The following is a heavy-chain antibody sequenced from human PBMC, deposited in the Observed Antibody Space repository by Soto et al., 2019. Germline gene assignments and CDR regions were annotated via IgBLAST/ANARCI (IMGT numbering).Heavy chain of an antibody. J-gene: IGHJ5*02. V-gene: IGHV3-30-3*01. CDR3: ARENVDDSSGSNWFDP. Sequence: PGGSLRLSCAASGFTFSSYAMHWVRQAPGKGLEWVAVISYDGSNKYYADSVKGRFTISRDNSKNTLYLQMNSLRAEDTAVYYCARENVDDSSGSNWFDPWGQGTQVTVSS. CDR1: GFTFSSYA. CDR2: ISYDGSNK. D-gene: IGHD3-22*01.